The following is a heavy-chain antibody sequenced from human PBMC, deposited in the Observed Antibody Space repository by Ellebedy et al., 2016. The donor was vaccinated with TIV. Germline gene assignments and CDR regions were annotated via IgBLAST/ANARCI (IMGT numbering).Heavy chain of an antibody. CDR3: ASLAVAYCGGDCYSGGDAFDI. J-gene: IGHJ3*02. CDR1: GFTFSSYS. CDR2: ISSSSSYI. Sequence: GGSLRLXCAASGFTFSSYSMNWVRQAPGKGLEWVSSISSSSSYIYYADSVKGRFTISRDNAKNSLYLQMNSLRAEDTAVYYCASLAVAYCGGDCYSGGDAFDIWGQGTMVTVSS. D-gene: IGHD2-21*02. V-gene: IGHV3-21*01.